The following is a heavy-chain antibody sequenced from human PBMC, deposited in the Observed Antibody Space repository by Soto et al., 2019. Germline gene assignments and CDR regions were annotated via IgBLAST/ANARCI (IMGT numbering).Heavy chain of an antibody. D-gene: IGHD2-15*01. CDR1: GFTFSSYG. V-gene: IGHV3-33*01. J-gene: IGHJ6*02. Sequence: QVQLVESGGGVVQPGRSLRLSCAASGFTFSSYGMHWVRQAPGKGLEWVAVIWYDGSNKYYADSVKGRFTISRDNSKNTLYLQMNSLRAEDTAVYYCASEDYCCGGSCYPTYYYGMDVWGQGTTVTVSS. CDR2: IWYDGSNK. CDR3: ASEDYCCGGSCYPTYYYGMDV.